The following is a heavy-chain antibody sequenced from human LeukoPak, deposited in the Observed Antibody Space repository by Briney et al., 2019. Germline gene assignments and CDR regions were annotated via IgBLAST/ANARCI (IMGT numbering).Heavy chain of an antibody. J-gene: IGHJ3*01. CDR2: ITGGGIGT. Sequence: GGSLRLSCAASGLTFRNYAMTWVRQAPGKGLEWVSSITGGGIGTSYADSVKGRFTVYRDNSKNTLYLQMNSLRAGDTAVYYCAKDPNGDYVGAFDPWGQGTSVTVSS. V-gene: IGHV3-23*01. D-gene: IGHD4-17*01. CDR1: GLTFRNYA. CDR3: AKDPNGDYVGAFDP.